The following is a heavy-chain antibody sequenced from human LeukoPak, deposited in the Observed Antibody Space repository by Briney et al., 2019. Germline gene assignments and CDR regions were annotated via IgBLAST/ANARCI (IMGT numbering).Heavy chain of an antibody. Sequence: KTSETLSLTCAVYSGSFSGFYWTWIRQPPGKGLEWIGEINHSGSTNYNPSLKSRVIISLDTSKNQFSLKLTSVTAADTAVYYCARGHSGSYLNYWGQGTLVTVSS. D-gene: IGHD1-26*01. CDR1: SGSFSGFY. CDR3: ARGHSGSYLNY. CDR2: INHSGST. J-gene: IGHJ4*02. V-gene: IGHV4-34*01.